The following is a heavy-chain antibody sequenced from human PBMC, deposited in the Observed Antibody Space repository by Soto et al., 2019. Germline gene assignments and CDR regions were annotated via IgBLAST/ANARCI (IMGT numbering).Heavy chain of an antibody. CDR2: ISTYNGDT. V-gene: IGHV1-18*01. CDR1: GYTFTTSG. CDR3: ARQGSWPYYYYGLDV. J-gene: IGHJ6*02. D-gene: IGHD1-26*01. Sequence: QVQLVQSGPEVKKPGASVKVSCEASGYTFTTSGISWVRQAPGQGLEWMGWISTYNGDTNSAQKFQGRVTMTADTSTGKAYMELMSLKSEDTAVYYCARQGSWPYYYYGLDVWGQGTTVTVSS.